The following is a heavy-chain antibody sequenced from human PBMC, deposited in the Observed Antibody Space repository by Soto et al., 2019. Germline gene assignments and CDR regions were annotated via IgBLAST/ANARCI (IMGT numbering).Heavy chain of an antibody. Sequence: QVQLQESGPGLVKPSQTLSLTCTVSGGSISSGGYYWSWIRQHPGKGLEWIGYIYYSGSTYYNPSPKSRVXXSXDXXKNQFSLKLSSVTAADTAVYYCAMGGLAVAGQFDLWGRGTLVTVSS. J-gene: IGHJ2*01. CDR2: IYYSGST. CDR3: AMGGLAVAGQFDL. CDR1: GGSISSGGYY. D-gene: IGHD6-19*01. V-gene: IGHV4-31*03.